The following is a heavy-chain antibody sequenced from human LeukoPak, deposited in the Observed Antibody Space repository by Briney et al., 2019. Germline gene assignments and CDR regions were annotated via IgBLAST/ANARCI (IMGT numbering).Heavy chain of an antibody. D-gene: IGHD6-19*01. Sequence: PSETLSLTCIVSGGSFSSYYWSWIRQPPGKGLELIGHIYKSGSSNYNPSLKSRVTMSVDTSKTQFSLNLNSATAADTAVYYCARLDTSGWAWYFDLWGRGTLVTVSS. CDR1: GGSFSSYY. J-gene: IGHJ2*01. CDR2: IYKSGSS. V-gene: IGHV4-4*09. CDR3: ARLDTSGWAWYFDL.